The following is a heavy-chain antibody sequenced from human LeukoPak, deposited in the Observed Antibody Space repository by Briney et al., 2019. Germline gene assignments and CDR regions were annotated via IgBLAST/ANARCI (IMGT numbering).Heavy chain of an antibody. J-gene: IGHJ3*02. D-gene: IGHD3-22*01. CDR1: GFTFSSYE. V-gene: IGHV3-48*03. Sequence: TGGSLRLSCAASGFTFSSYEMNWVRQAPGKGLEWVSYISSSGSTIYYADSVKGRFTISRDSAKNSLYLQMNSLRAEDTAVYYCAREGYYYDSSGYYPHAFDIWGQGTMVTVSS. CDR3: AREGYYYDSSGYYPHAFDI. CDR2: ISSSGSTI.